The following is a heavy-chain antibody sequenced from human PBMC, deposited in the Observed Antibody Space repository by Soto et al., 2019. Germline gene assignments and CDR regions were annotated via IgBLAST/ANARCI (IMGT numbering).Heavy chain of an antibody. CDR2: INPNSGGT. CDR3: ARVESIAAAGTTGGCFDP. V-gene: IGHV1-2*02. CDR1: GYTFTGYY. D-gene: IGHD6-13*01. Sequence: ASVKVSCKASGYTFTGYYMHWVRQAPGQGLEWMGWINPNSGGTNYAQKFQGRVAMTRDTSISTAYMELSRLRSDDTAVYYCARVESIAAAGTTGGCFDPWGQGTLVTVSS. J-gene: IGHJ5*02.